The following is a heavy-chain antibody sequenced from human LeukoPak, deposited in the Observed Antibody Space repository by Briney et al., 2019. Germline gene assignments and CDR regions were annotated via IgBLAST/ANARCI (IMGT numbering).Heavy chain of an antibody. CDR3: ARDRRYFSRFFDY. D-gene: IGHD2/OR15-2a*01. J-gene: IGHJ4*02. V-gene: IGHV3-33*01. CDR1: GFTFSSYG. Sequence: GRSLRLSCAASGFTFSSYGMHWVRQAPGKGLGWVAVIWYDGSNKYYADSVKGRFTISRDNSKNTLYLQMNSLRAEDTAVYYCARDRRYFSRFFDYWGQGTLVTVSS. CDR2: IWYDGSNK.